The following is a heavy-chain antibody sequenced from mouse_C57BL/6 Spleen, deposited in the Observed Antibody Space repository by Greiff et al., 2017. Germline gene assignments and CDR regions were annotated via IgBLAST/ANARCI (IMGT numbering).Heavy chain of an antibody. J-gene: IGHJ2*01. CDR2: ISSGSSTI. CDR1: GFTFSDYG. CDR3: ARTGQLRLYFDY. D-gene: IGHD3-2*02. Sequence: EVQVVESGGGLVKPGGSLKLSCAASGFTFSDYGMHWVAYISSGSSTIYYADPVKGRFPISRDNAKNTLFLQMTSVRSEDTAMYYCARTGQLRLYFDYWGQGTTLTVSS. V-gene: IGHV5-17*01.